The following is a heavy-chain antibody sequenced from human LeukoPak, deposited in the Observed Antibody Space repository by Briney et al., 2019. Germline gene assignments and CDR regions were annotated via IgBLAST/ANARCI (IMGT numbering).Heavy chain of an antibody. CDR3: ARAPTWNYGMDV. V-gene: IGHV4-59*01. CDR1: GGPISNYY. D-gene: IGHD2/OR15-2a*01. CDR2: IYYPGST. J-gene: IGHJ6*02. Sequence: SETLSLTCTVSGGPISNYYWSWIRQPPGKGLEWIGYIYYPGSTNYNPSLKSRVAISVDASKNQFSLKLSSVTAADTAVYHCARAPTWNYGMDVWGQGTTVTVSS.